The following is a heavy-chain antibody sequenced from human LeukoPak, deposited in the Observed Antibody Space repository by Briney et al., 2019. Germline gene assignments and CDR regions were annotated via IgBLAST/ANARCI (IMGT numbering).Heavy chain of an antibody. CDR1: GYTFTTYD. CDR2: MNPNSGGT. D-gene: IGHD5-12*01. J-gene: IGHJ4*02. Sequence: ASVKVSCKASGYTFTTYDINWVRQAPGQGLEWVAWMNPNSGGTVYAQNFQGRVTLARDTSIGTAYMELNSLTSEDTAVYYCARGGTVATIGDFDYWGQGTLVTVSS. V-gene: IGHV1-8*01. CDR3: ARGGTVATIGDFDY.